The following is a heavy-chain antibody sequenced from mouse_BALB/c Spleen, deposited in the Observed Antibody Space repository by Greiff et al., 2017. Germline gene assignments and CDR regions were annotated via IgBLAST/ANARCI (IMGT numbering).Heavy chain of an antibody. CDR3: ARNGPYYYAMDY. V-gene: IGHV3-2*02. D-gene: IGHD1-2*01. CDR2: ISYSGST. CDR1: GYSITSDYA. Sequence: EVKLVESGPGLVKPSQSLSLTCTVTGYSITSDYAWNWIRQFPGNKLEWMGYISYSGSTSYNPSLKSRISITRDTSKNQFFLQLNSVTTEDTATYYCARNGPYYYAMDYWGQGTSVTVSS. J-gene: IGHJ4*01.